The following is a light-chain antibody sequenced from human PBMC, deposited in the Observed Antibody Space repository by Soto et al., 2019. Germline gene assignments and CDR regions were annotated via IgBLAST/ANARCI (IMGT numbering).Light chain of an antibody. CDR1: SSDLGGYNY. CDR2: DVS. CDR3: CSYAGTFYV. J-gene: IGLJ1*01. Sequence: QSVLTQPRSVSGSPGQSVTISCTGTSSDLGGYNYVSWYQHHPGKAPKLMIYDVSERPSGVPDRFSGSKSGNTASLTISGIQAEDEADYYCCSYAGTFYVFGTGTKVT. V-gene: IGLV2-11*01.